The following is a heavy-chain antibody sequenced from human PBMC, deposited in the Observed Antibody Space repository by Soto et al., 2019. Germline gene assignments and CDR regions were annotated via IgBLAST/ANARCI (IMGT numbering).Heavy chain of an antibody. J-gene: IGHJ4*02. Sequence: HPGGSLRLSCAASGFTFSSYAMSWVRQAPGKGLEWVSAISGSGGSTYYADSVKGRFTISRDNSKNTLYLQMNSLRAEDTAVYYCAYWGSGPTLFDYWGQGTLVTVSS. CDR1: GFTFSSYA. CDR3: AYWGSGPTLFDY. D-gene: IGHD2-15*01. CDR2: ISGSGGST. V-gene: IGHV3-23*01.